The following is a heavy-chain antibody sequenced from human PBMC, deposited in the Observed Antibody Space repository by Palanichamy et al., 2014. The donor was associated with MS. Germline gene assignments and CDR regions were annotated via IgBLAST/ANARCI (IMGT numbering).Heavy chain of an antibody. Sequence: QVQLQESGPGLVKPSDTLSLTCTVSGGSISSYYWSWIRQPPGKGLEWIGYISYSGSTNYNPSLKSRVTMSVDTSKNQFSLKLNYVTAADTAVYSCARGRDYLYYFDYWGQGTLVTVSS. D-gene: IGHD2/OR15-2a*01. J-gene: IGHJ4*02. CDR2: ISYSGST. V-gene: IGHV4-59*07. CDR3: ARGRDYLYYFDY. CDR1: GGSISSYY.